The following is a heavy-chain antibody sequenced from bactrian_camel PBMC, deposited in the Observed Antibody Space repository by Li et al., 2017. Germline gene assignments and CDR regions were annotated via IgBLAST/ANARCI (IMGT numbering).Heavy chain of an antibody. CDR1: GYNIGNCA. D-gene: IGHD3*01. V-gene: IGHV3S53*01. Sequence: HVQLVESGGGSVQAGGSLRLSCTASGYNIGNCAMGWYRQAPGKERELVSSIKADGTTTYIDSVKGRFTVSLDKDKSTMYLQMNDLKTEDTAVYTCAAGRKLLVCVWNYWGQGTQVTVS. CDR3: AAGRKLLVCVWNY. J-gene: IGHJ4*01. CDR2: IKADGTT.